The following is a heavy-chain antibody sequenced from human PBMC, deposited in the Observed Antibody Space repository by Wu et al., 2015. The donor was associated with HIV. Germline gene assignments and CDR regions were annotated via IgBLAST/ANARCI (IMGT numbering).Heavy chain of an antibody. CDR3: ARGGVYGVNVGDYSYYYYIDV. J-gene: IGHJ6*03. D-gene: IGHD4-23*01. CDR2: ISAYSGHT. CDR1: GYTFRVYF. Sequence: QIQLMQSGAEVKEPGASVKVSCKASGYTFRVYFIHWVRQAPGQGLEWMGWISAYSGHTNYAQKLQGRVTMATDTSTSSAYMELRSLRSDDTAVYYCARGGVYGVNVGDYSYYYYIDVWGKGTTVTVSS. V-gene: IGHV1-18*04.